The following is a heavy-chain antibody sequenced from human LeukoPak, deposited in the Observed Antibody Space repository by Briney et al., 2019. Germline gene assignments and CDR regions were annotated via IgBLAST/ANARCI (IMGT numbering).Heavy chain of an antibody. Sequence: ASVKVSCKASGFTFTSYGISWVRQAPGQGLEWMGWISAYNGNTNYAQKPQGRVTMTTDTSTSTAYMELRSLRSDDTAVYYCARTSGYYYYYGMDVWGQGTTVTVSS. J-gene: IGHJ6*02. V-gene: IGHV1-18*01. D-gene: IGHD3-10*01. CDR2: ISAYNGNT. CDR3: ARTSGYYYYYGMDV. CDR1: GFTFTSYG.